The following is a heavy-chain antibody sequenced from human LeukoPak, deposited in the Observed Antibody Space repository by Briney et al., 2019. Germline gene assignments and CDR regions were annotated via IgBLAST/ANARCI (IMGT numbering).Heavy chain of an antibody. D-gene: IGHD6-19*01. J-gene: IGHJ4*02. CDR2: ISSSSSYI. Sequence: GGSLRLSCAASGFTFSSYSMNWVRQAPGKGLEWVSSISSSSSYIYYADSVKGRFTISRDNAKNSLYLQMNSLSAEDTAVYYCARVPSSGWFPLDYWGQGTLVTVSS. V-gene: IGHV3-21*01. CDR3: ARVPSSGWFPLDY. CDR1: GFTFSSYS.